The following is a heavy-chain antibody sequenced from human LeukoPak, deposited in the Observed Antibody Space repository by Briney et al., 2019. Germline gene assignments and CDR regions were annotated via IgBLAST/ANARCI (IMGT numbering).Heavy chain of an antibody. CDR2: INPSGGST. J-gene: IGHJ3*02. V-gene: IGHV1-46*01. D-gene: IGHD3-22*01. Sequence: ASVKVSCKASGYTFTSYYMHWVRQAPGQGLEWMGIINPSGGSTSYAQKFQGRVTMTRDTSTSTVYMELSSLRSEDTAVYYCARDTTYDSSGYYRHDAFDIWGQGTMVTVSS. CDR3: ARDTTYDSSGYYRHDAFDI. CDR1: GYTFTSYY.